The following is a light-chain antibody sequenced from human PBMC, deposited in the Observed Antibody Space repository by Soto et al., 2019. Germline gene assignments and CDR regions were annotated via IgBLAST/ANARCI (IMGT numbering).Light chain of an antibody. CDR2: EGS. CDR1: SSDVGSYNL. CDR3: CSYAGSSTLV. V-gene: IGLV2-23*01. Sequence: QSALTQPASVSGSPGQSITLSCTGTSSDVGSYNLVSWYQQHPGKAPKVMIFEGSKRPSGVSTRFSGSKSGNTASLTISGLQAEDEADYYCCSYAGSSTLVFGGGTQLTVL. J-gene: IGLJ2*01.